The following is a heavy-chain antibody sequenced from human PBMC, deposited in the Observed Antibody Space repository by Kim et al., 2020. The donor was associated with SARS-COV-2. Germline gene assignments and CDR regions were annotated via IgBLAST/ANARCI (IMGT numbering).Heavy chain of an antibody. D-gene: IGHD3-10*01. CDR3: ARDFWGWFGELLRYYYYGMDV. Sequence: ASVKVSCKASGYTFTSYDINWVRQATGQGLEWMGWMNPNSGNTGYAQKFQGRVTMTRNTSISTAYMELSSLRSEDTAVYYCARDFWGWFGELLRYYYYGMDVWGQGTTVTVSS. CDR1: GYTFTSYD. J-gene: IGHJ6*02. CDR2: MNPNSGNT. V-gene: IGHV1-8*01.